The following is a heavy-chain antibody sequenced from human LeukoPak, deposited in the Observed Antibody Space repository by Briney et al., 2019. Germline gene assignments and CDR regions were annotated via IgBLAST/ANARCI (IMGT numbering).Heavy chain of an antibody. Sequence: PGRSLRLSCAASGFTLSSYGMHWVRQAPGKGLEWVAVISYDGSNKYYADSVKGRFTISRDNSKNTLYLQMNSLRAEDTAVYYCAKDRRGSSSSDNWFDPWGQGTLVTVSS. CDR3: AKDRRGSSSSDNWFDP. D-gene: IGHD6-6*01. V-gene: IGHV3-30*18. CDR2: ISYDGSNK. CDR1: GFTLSSYG. J-gene: IGHJ5*02.